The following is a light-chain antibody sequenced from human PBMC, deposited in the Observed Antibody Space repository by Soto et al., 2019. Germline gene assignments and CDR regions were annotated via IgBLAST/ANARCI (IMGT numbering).Light chain of an antibody. V-gene: IGKV3-15*01. CDR3: QQYNDWPPKQYT. J-gene: IGKJ2*01. CDR1: QSVSSN. CDR2: GAS. Sequence: EIVMTQSPATLSVSPGERATLSCRASQSVSSNLAWYQQKPGQAPRLLIYGASTRATGIPARFSGSGSGTEFTLIISSLQSEDFAVYDCQQYNDWPPKQYTFGQGTKLEIK.